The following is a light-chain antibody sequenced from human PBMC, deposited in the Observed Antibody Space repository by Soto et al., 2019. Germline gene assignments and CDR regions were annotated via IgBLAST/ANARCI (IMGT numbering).Light chain of an antibody. CDR1: QSVSSSY. Sequence: EIVLTQSPGTLSLSPGERATLSCRASQSVSSSYLAWYQQKPGQAPRLLIYGASTRATGTPARFSGSGSGTEFTLTISSLEPEDFAVYYCQQRSNWPITFGQGTRLEIK. CDR2: GAS. J-gene: IGKJ5*01. CDR3: QQRSNWPIT. V-gene: IGKV3D-20*02.